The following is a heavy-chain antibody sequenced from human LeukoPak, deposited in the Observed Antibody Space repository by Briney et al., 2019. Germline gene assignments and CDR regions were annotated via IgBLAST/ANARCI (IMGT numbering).Heavy chain of an antibody. D-gene: IGHD2-21*01. J-gene: IGHJ4*02. CDR2: ISYDGSNK. V-gene: IGHV3-30*04. CDR3: ARDPLWGYYFDY. Sequence: GGSLRLSCAASGFTFSSYAMNWVRQAPGKGLEWVAVISYDGSNKYYADSVKGRFTISRDNSKNTLYLQMNSLRAEDTAVYYCARDPLWGYYFDYWGQGTLVTVSS. CDR1: GFTFSSYA.